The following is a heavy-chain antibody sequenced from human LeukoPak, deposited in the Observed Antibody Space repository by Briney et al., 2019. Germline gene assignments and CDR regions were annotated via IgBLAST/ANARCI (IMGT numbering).Heavy chain of an antibody. D-gene: IGHD2-2*02. V-gene: IGHV4-34*01. CDR1: GWSFSGYY. CDR3: QAGDGIRYCSGTSCYIVGAFDI. CDR2: INPSGST. Sequence: SETLPLTCAVYGWSFSGYYWSWIRQPPGHGLEWIGEINPSGSTNYNPSLKSRVTISVDTSKNQFSLKLSSVTAADTAVYYFQAGDGIRYCSGTSCYIVGAFDIWGQGTMVTVSS. J-gene: IGHJ3*02.